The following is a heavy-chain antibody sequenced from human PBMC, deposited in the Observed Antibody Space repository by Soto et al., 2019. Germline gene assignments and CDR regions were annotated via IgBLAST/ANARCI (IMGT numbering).Heavy chain of an antibody. CDR1: GATFRYSG. D-gene: IGHD1-1*01. V-gene: IGHV1-69*06. J-gene: IGHJ6*02. Sequence: QVRLAQSETEVKKPGSSVKVSCMASGATFRYSGVTWVRQAPRQGLEWVGAILPMFGKTNYAQKFRGRVTIVADKSPDTVYLAVRRLTSDDTAKSFCARVVQLGTGYAMDVWGQGTTVIVSS. CDR2: ILPMFGKT. CDR3: ARVVQLGTGYAMDV.